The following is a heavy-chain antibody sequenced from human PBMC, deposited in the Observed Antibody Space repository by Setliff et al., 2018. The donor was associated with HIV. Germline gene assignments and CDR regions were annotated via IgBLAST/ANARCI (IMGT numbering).Heavy chain of an antibody. CDR1: GGSIRSHY. CDR2: IYYSGST. V-gene: IGHV4-59*11. J-gene: IGHJ2*01. CDR3: ARXXXRXXPGGXFXL. Sequence: PSETLSXTCSVSGGSIRSHYWSWIRQPPGEGLEWIGYIYYSGSTNYNPSLKSRVTISVDTSKSQFSLQLSSVTAXXXXXXXCARXXXRXXPGGXFXLWGRGTLVTVSS. D-gene: IGHD3-10*01.